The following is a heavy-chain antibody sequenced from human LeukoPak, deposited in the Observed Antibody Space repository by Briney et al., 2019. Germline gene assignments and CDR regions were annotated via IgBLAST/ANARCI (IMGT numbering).Heavy chain of an antibody. J-gene: IGHJ4*02. V-gene: IGHV4-34*01. D-gene: IGHD6-25*01. Sequence: SETLSLTCAVYGGPFSGYYWSWIRQPPGKGLEWIGEINHSGSTNYNPSLKSRVTISVDTSKNQFSLKLSSVTAADTAVYYCARVGSSGPGDYWGQGTLVTLSS. CDR1: GGPFSGYY. CDR3: ARVGSSGPGDY. CDR2: INHSGST.